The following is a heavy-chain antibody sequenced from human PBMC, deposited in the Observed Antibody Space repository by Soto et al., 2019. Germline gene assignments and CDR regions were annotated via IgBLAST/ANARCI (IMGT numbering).Heavy chain of an antibody. CDR3: ARVPPPTDGGPRPWDFDL. Sequence: EVQLVESGGGLVQPGGSLRLSCAASGFTFSSYWMSWVRQAPGKGLEWVANIKQDGSDKYYVDSVKGRFTISRDNAKNSRYLQMNSLRAGDTAVYYCARVPPPTDGGPRPWDFDLWGRGTLVTVSS. CDR2: IKQDGSDK. CDR1: GFTFSSYW. D-gene: IGHD4-17*01. J-gene: IGHJ2*01. V-gene: IGHV3-7*01.